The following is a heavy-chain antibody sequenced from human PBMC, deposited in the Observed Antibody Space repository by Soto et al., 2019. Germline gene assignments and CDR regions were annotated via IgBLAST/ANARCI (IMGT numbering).Heavy chain of an antibody. CDR3: ARVYAFWSGYLKNYGMDV. Sequence: EPLSLTCTDSGGRISSSSYYWGWIRQPPGKGLEWIGSIYYSGSTYYNTSLKSRVTISVDTSKNQFSLKLSSVTAADTAVYYCARVYAFWSGYLKNYGMDVWGQGTTVTSP. V-gene: IGHV4-39*01. CDR1: GGRISSSSYY. CDR2: IYYSGST. D-gene: IGHD3-3*01. J-gene: IGHJ6*02.